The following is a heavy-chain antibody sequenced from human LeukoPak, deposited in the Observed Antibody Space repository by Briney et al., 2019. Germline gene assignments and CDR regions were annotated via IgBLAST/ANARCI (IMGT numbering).Heavy chain of an antibody. Sequence: SETLSLTCTVSGGSISSSSYYWGWIRQPPGKGLEWIGSIYYSGSTYYNPSLKSRVTISVDKSKNQFSLKLSSVTAADTAVYYCARERPYYYDSSGYYWKYFQHWGQGTLVTVSS. CDR2: IYYSGST. V-gene: IGHV4-39*07. J-gene: IGHJ1*01. CDR3: ARERPYYYDSSGYYWKYFQH. D-gene: IGHD3-22*01. CDR1: GGSISSSSYY.